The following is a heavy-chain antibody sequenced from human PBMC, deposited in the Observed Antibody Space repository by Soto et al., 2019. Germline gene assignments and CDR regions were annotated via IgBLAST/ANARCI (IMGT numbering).Heavy chain of an antibody. D-gene: IGHD3-10*01. J-gene: IGHJ4*02. V-gene: IGHV1-69*13. CDR3: ARDSVTMVRGVYFDY. Sequence: SVKVSCKTSGGTFSSYAISWVRQAPGQGLEWMGGIIPIFGTANYAQKFQGRVTITADESTSTAYMELSSLRSEDTAVYYCARDSVTMVRGVYFDYWGQGTLVTVSS. CDR1: GGTFSSYA. CDR2: IIPIFGTA.